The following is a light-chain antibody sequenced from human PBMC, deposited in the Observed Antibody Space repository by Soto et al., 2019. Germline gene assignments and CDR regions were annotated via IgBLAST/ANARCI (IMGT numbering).Light chain of an antibody. J-gene: IGLJ2*01. Sequence: SALTQPASVSGSPGQSITISCTGASSDIGGYNHVSWYQQHPGKAPKLIIYNVSHRPSGVSTRFSGSKYGNTASLIIAGLQAEVEADYFCSSYTNTSPHVIFGGGTKLTVL. CDR2: NVS. CDR3: SSYTNTSPHVI. V-gene: IGLV2-14*03. CDR1: SSDIGGYNH.